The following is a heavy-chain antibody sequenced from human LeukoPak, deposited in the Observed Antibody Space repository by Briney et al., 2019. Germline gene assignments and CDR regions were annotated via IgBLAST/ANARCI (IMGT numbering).Heavy chain of an antibody. CDR2: IQVGGST. CDR1: GGSINTYY. Sequence: SETLSLTCADSGGSINTYYWTWIRQPPGKGLEWIGYIQVGGSTNYSPSLKSRVTMSLDTSKNQFSLKLSSVSAADTAVYYCARGSTVTPYYFDYWGQGTLVTVSS. CDR3: ARGSTVTPYYFDY. D-gene: IGHD4-17*01. J-gene: IGHJ4*02. V-gene: IGHV4-59*01.